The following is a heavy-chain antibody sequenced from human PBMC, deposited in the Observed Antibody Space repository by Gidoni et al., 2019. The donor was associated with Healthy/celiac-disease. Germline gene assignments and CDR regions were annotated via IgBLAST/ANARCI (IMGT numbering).Heavy chain of an antibody. J-gene: IGHJ6*02. V-gene: IGHV2-70*15. CDR2: IDWDDDK. D-gene: IGHD3-22*01. CDR1: GFSLSTTGMC. Sequence: QVTLRESGPALVKPTQTLTLTCTFSGFSLSTTGMCVSWIRQPPGKALEWLARIDWDDDKYYSTSLKTRLTISKDTSKNQVVLTMTNMDPVDTATYYCARIKRGGDSSGYFRLRYYYGMDVWGQGTTVTVSS. CDR3: ARIKRGGDSSGYFRLRYYYGMDV.